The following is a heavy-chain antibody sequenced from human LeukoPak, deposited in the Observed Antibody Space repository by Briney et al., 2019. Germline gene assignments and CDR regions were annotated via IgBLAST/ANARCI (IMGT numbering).Heavy chain of an antibody. D-gene: IGHD6-19*01. J-gene: IGHJ4*02. V-gene: IGHV3-74*01. Sequence: GGSLRLSCAASGFIFSNYWMLWLRQTPGGGPLWLSRINGDGSSTSYTHSVQGRFIISRDNANNTLYLQMNSLRAEDTAVYYCTRQWHTPSDYWGQGTLVTVSS. CDR1: GFIFSNYW. CDR3: TRQWHTPSDY. CDR2: INGDGSST.